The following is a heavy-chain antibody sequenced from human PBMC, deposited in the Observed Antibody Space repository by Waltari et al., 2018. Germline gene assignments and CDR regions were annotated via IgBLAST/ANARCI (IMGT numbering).Heavy chain of an antibody. J-gene: IGHJ4*02. Sequence: HVQLQQLGAGLLKPSETLSLTCAVYGGSFSGYYWSWIRQPPGKGLEWIGEINHSGSTNYNPSLKSRVTITVDTSKNQFSLKLSSVTAADTAVYYCARVRSLVVWDYWGQGTLVTVSS. CDR3: ARVRSLVVWDY. V-gene: IGHV4-34*01. CDR1: GGSFSGYY. D-gene: IGHD2-15*01. CDR2: INHSGST.